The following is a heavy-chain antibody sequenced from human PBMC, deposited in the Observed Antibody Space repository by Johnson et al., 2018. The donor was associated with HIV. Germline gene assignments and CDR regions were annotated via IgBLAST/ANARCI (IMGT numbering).Heavy chain of an antibody. CDR2: IYSGGST. CDR1: GFTFSSNY. CDR3: SRDGVDSSPWDAVDI. D-gene: IGHD3-22*01. J-gene: IGHJ3*02. V-gene: IGHV3-66*01. Sequence: EVQLVESGGGVVQPGRSLRLSCAASGFTFSSNYMSWVRQAPGKGLEWVSVIYSGGSTYYADSVKGRFTISRDNSKNTVYLQMDALGPADTAVYYCSRDGVDSSPWDAVDIWGQGTMVTVSS.